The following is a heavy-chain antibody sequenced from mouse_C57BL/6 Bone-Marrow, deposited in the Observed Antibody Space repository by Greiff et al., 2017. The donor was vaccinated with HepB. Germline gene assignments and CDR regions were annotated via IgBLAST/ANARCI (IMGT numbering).Heavy chain of an antibody. CDR2: IDPANGNT. D-gene: IGHD1-1*01. Sequence: QVQLQQPGAELVKPGASVKLSCKASGYTFTSYWMHWVKQRPGQGLEWIGRIDPANGNTKYAPKFQGKATITADTSSNTAYLQLSSLTSEDTAIYYCAQNYYGSSPYYAMDYWGQGTSVTVSS. CDR3: AQNYYGSSPYYAMDY. J-gene: IGHJ4*01. CDR1: GYTFTSYW. V-gene: IGHV1-64*01.